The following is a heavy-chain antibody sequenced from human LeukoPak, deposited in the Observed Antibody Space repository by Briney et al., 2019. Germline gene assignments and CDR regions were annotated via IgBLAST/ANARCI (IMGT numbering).Heavy chain of an antibody. CDR2: IWYDGSNK. V-gene: IGHV3-33*01. J-gene: IGHJ6*02. Sequence: GGSLRLSCAASGFTFSSYGMHWVRQAPGKGLEWVTVIWYDGSNKYYADSVKGRFTISRDNSKNTLYLQMNSLRAEDTAVYYCARAPYCSSTSCYTATYYYGMDVWGQGTTVTVSS. D-gene: IGHD2-2*02. CDR1: GFTFSSYG. CDR3: ARAPYCSSTSCYTATYYYGMDV.